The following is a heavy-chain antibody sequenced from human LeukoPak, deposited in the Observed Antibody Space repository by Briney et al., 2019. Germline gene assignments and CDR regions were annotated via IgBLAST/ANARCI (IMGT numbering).Heavy chain of an antibody. CDR3: ARDGGYYYDSYFDY. CDR1: GCTFSSYA. Sequence: SVKVSCKASGCTFSSYAISWVRQAPGQGLEWMGRIIPIFGTANYAQKFQGRVTITTDESTSTAYMELSSLRSEDTAVYYCARDGGYYYDSYFDYWGQGTLVTVSS. CDR2: IIPIFGTA. V-gene: IGHV1-69*05. J-gene: IGHJ4*02. D-gene: IGHD3-22*01.